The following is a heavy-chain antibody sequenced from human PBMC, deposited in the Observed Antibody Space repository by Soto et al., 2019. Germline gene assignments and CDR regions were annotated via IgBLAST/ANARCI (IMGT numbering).Heavy chain of an antibody. CDR2: LYSVGNR. Sequence: GGSLRLSCAVSGFTVSNNYMSWVRQAPGKGPEWVAVLYSVGNRYYADSVKGRFSVSRDSAKNTLYLQMDDLRAEDTAVYYCAREYSSTLSHPFDYWGQGTWVTVS. D-gene: IGHD2-15*01. CDR3: AREYSSTLSHPFDY. V-gene: IGHV3-53*01. J-gene: IGHJ4*02. CDR1: GFTVSNNY.